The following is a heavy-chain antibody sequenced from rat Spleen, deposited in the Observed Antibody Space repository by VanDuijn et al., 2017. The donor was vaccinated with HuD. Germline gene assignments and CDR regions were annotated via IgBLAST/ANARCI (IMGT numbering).Heavy chain of an antibody. Sequence: EVQVVESGGGLVQPKESLKISCSASGFTFSNAAMFWVRQAPKKGLEWVATISSSGSSTYYRDSVKGRFTVSRNNAKSTLYLQMDSMRSEDTATYYCARAMGYYVMDAWGQGASVTVSS. J-gene: IGHJ4*01. CDR3: ARAMGYYVMDA. D-gene: IGHD1-12*02. CDR1: GFTFSNAA. V-gene: IGHV5-29*01. CDR2: ISSSGSST.